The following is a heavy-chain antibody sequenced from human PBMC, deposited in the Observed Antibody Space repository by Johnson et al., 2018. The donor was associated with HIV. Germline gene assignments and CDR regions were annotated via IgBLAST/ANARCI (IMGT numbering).Heavy chain of an antibody. D-gene: IGHD1-26*01. V-gene: IGHV3-64*01. CDR3: AKAWELLGRRAALDI. CDR2: ISSNGGST. CDR1: GFTFSSYA. J-gene: IGHJ3*02. Sequence: VQLVESGGGLVKPGGSLRLSCAATGFTFSSYAMHWVRQAPGKGLEYVSAISSNGGSTYYANSVKGRFTISRDNSKNTLYLQMESLRVEDTAIYSCAKAWELLGRRAALDIWGQGTMVTVSS.